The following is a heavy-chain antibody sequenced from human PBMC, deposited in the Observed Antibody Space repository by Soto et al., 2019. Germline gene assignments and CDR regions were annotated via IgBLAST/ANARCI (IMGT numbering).Heavy chain of an antibody. V-gene: IGHV5-51*03. J-gene: IGHJ4*02. D-gene: IGHD3-10*01. CDR2: IYPGDSDT. CDR1: GYSFTTYW. CDR3: ARRISSFDYGHFDY. Sequence: EVQLVQSGAEVKKPGESLKISCKGSGYSFTTYWIGWVRQMPGKGLEWMGIIYPGDSDTIYSPSCQGQVTISADKSISTAYLKWSSLKASDTAMYYCARRISSFDYGHFDYWGQGTLVTVSS.